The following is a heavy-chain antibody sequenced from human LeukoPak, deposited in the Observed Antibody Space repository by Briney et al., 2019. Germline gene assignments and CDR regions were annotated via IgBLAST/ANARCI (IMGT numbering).Heavy chain of an antibody. CDR1: GYTFTGYY. Sequence: ASVKVSCKASGYTFTGYYMHWVRQAPGQGLEWMGRINPNSGGTNYAQKFQGRVTMTRDTSISTAYMELSRLRSDDTAVYYCGRAKYYYDSSGHPEDYWGQGTLVTVSS. D-gene: IGHD3-22*01. J-gene: IGHJ4*02. CDR3: GRAKYYYDSSGHPEDY. V-gene: IGHV1-2*06. CDR2: INPNSGGT.